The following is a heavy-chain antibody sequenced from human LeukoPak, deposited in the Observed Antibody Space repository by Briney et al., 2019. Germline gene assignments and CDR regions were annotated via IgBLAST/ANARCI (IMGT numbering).Heavy chain of an antibody. Sequence: SETLSLTCAVYGGSFSGYYWSWIRQPPGKGLEWIGEINHSGSTNYNPSLKSRVTMLVDMSKNQFSLKLSSVTAADTAVYYCARGGDSCGYYLQDAFDIWGQGTMVTVSS. CDR1: GGSFSGYY. J-gene: IGHJ3*02. V-gene: IGHV4-34*01. CDR3: ARGGDSCGYYLQDAFDI. CDR2: INHSGST. D-gene: IGHD3-22*01.